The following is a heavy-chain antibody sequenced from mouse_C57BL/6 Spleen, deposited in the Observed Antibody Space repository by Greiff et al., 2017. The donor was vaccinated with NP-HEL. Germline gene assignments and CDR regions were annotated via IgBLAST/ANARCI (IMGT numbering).Heavy chain of an antibody. CDR2: IDPANGNT. CDR3: ASGETAQATLAY. J-gene: IGHJ3*01. CDR1: GFNIKNTY. V-gene: IGHV14-3*01. Sequence: VQLKESVAELVRPGASVKLSCTASGFNIKNTYMHWVKQRPEQGLEWIGRIDPANGNTKYAPKFQGKATITADTSSNTAYLQLSSLTSEDTAIYYCASGETAQATLAYWGQGTLVTVSA. D-gene: IGHD3-2*02.